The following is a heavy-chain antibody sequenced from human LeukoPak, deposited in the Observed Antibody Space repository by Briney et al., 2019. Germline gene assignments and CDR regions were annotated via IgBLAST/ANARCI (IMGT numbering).Heavy chain of an antibody. CDR2: IYHSGST. D-gene: IGHD5-18*01. CDR3: ARRGYSYGYGFDY. Sequence: SETLSLTCAVYGGSFSGYYWGWTRQPPGKGLERIGSIYHSGSTYYNPSLKSRVTISVDTSKNQFSLKLSSVTAADTAVYYCARRGYSYGYGFDYWGQGTLVTVSS. J-gene: IGHJ4*02. CDR1: GGSFSGYY. V-gene: IGHV4-38-2*01.